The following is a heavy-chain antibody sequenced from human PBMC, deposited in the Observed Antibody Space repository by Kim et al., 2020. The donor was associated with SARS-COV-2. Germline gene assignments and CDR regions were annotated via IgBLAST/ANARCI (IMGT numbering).Heavy chain of an antibody. V-gene: IGHV1-69*01. D-gene: IGHD6-13*01. CDR2: GTA. J-gene: IGHJ4*02. Sequence: GTANYAQKFQGRVTITADESTSTAYMELSSLRSEDTAVYYCAIGSTPFDYWGQGTLVTVSS. CDR3: AIGSTPFDY.